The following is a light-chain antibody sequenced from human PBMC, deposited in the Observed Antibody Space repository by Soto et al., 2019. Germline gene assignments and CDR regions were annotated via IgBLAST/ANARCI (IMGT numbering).Light chain of an antibody. CDR2: GAS. CDR1: QSVSSSY. J-gene: IGKJ4*01. CDR3: QQYGSSPST. V-gene: IGKV3-20*01. Sequence: EIVLTQSPGTLSLSPGERATLSCRASQSVSSSYLAWYQQKPGQAPRLLIYGASSRATGIPDRFSGSGSGTGFTLTISRLEPEDFAVYYCQQYGSSPSTFGGGTKVEI.